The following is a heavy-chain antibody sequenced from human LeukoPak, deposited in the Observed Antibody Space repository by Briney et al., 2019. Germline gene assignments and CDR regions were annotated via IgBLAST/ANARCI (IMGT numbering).Heavy chain of an antibody. CDR2: ISGSGGST. CDR3: AKSSGYSYGSIDY. CDR1: GFTFSSYA. V-gene: IGHV3-23*01. D-gene: IGHD5-18*01. Sequence: SGGSLRLSCAASGFTFSSYAMSWVRQAPGKGLEWVSAISGSGGSTYYADSVKGRFTISRGNSKNTLYLQMNSLRAEDTAVYYCAKSSGYSYGSIDYWGQGTLVTVSS. J-gene: IGHJ4*02.